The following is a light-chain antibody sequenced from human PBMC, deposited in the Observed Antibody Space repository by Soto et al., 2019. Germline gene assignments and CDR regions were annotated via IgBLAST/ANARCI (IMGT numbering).Light chain of an antibody. J-gene: IGKJ3*01. CDR1: QSISTW. CDR2: GAS. V-gene: IGKV1-5*01. Sequence: DIQMTQSPSTLSASVGDRVTITCRASQSISTWLAWYQQKPGKAPKVLIYGASSLESGVPSRFSGSGSGTEFTLNSSSLQPDDFATYYCQQYKNYRTFGPGTKVDIK. CDR3: QQYKNYRT.